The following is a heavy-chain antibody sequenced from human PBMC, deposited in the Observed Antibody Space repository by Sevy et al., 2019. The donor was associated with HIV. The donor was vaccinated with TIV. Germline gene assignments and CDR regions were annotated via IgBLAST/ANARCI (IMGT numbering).Heavy chain of an antibody. CDR3: ARDLEFYDYGDYGPAFMPDY. J-gene: IGHJ4*02. Sequence: GSLRLSCAASGFTFSTYGMHWVRQAPGEGLEWVAVMWFDGSNTYYADSVKGRFTISRDIAKNTLHLQMNSLRAEDTAVYYCARDLEFYDYGDYGPAFMPDYWGQGTLVTVSS. V-gene: IGHV3-33*01. CDR1: GFTFSTYG. D-gene: IGHD4-17*01. CDR2: MWFDGSNT.